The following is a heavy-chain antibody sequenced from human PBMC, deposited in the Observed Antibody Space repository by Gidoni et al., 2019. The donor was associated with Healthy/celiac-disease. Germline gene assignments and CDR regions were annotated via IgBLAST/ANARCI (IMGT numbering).Heavy chain of an antibody. J-gene: IGHJ4*02. Sequence: QVQLVQSGAEVKKTGSSVKVSCKAAGGTLSSYAISWVRQDPGQGLEWLGGITPIFVTANYAHKFQGRFTITADESTSTAYMELSSLRSEYTAVYYCAREAEGAAPATAGWGQGTLVTVSS. CDR1: GGTLSSYA. CDR2: ITPIFVTA. D-gene: IGHD2-2*01. CDR3: AREAEGAAPATAG. V-gene: IGHV1-69*01.